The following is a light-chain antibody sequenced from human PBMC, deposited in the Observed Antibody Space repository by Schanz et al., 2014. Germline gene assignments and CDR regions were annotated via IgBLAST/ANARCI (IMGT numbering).Light chain of an antibody. J-gene: IGLJ2*01. CDR1: SSDVGGYDY. CDR3: SSYTTRSTVV. CDR2: NVR. V-gene: IGLV2-14*01. Sequence: QSVLTQPASVSGSPGQSITISCTGGSSDVGGYDYVSWYQQQPGKAPKLLIYNVRNRSSGVSNRFSGSKSGNTASLVISGLRPEDDANYFCSSYTTRSTVVFGGGTKLTVL.